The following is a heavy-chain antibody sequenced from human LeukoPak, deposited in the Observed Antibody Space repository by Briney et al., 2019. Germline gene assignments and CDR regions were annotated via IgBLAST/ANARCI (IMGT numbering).Heavy chain of an antibody. CDR2: MNPNSGNT. Sequence: ASVKVSCKASGYTFTSYDINWVRQATGQGLEWMGWMNPNSGNTGYAQKFQGRVTMTRNTSISTAYMELSSLRSEDTAVYYCARVDRHYYDSSGYPYYFDYWGQGTLVTVSS. CDR1: GYTFTSYD. CDR3: ARVDRHYYDSSGYPYYFDY. D-gene: IGHD3-22*01. V-gene: IGHV1-8*01. J-gene: IGHJ4*02.